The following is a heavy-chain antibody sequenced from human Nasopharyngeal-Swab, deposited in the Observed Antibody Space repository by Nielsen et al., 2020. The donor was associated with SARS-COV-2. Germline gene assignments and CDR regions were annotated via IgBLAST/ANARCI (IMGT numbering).Heavy chain of an antibody. CDR3: ARDRGYCANGGCYTVLDF. Sequence: GESLKISCAASGFTFNTYHMSWVRQTPGKGLEWVAHINGDGREKYYVDSLKGRFTISSDTAQKSLHLQMTSLGAEDTAVYYCARDRGYCANGGCYTVLDFWGQGTLVTVSS. CDR2: INGDGREK. CDR1: GFTFNTYH. J-gene: IGHJ4*02. D-gene: IGHD2-8*01. V-gene: IGHV3-7*04.